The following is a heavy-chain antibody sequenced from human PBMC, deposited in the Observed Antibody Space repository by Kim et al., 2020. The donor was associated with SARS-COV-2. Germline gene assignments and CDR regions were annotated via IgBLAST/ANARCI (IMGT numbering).Heavy chain of an antibody. CDR1: GFTFSSYW. CDR2: INSDGSST. D-gene: IGHD5-18*01. J-gene: IGHJ6*02. CDR3: ARGYSYGFREGHYYYYGMDV. V-gene: IGHV3-74*01. Sequence: GGSLRLSCAASGFTFSSYWMHWVRQAPGKGLVWVSRINSDGSSTSYAASVQGRFTISRNNAKNTLYLQMNSLRAEDTAVYYCARGYSYGFREGHYYYYGMDVWGQGTTVTVSS.